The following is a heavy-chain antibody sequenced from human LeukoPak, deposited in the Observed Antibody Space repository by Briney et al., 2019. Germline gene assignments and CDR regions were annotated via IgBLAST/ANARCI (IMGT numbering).Heavy chain of an antibody. CDR2: ISYDGSSK. V-gene: IGHV3-30*03. Sequence: GGSLRLSCAASGFTFSSYSMHWVRQAPGKGLEWVAVISYDGSSKYYADSVKGRFTISRDDSKNTLYLQMNSLRAEDTAVYYCARDFSLQLFDYWGQGTLVTVFS. CDR1: GFTFSSYS. D-gene: IGHD5-24*01. CDR3: ARDFSLQLFDY. J-gene: IGHJ4*02.